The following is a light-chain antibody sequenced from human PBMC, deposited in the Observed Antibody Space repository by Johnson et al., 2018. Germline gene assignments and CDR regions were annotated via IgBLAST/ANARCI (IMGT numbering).Light chain of an antibody. CDR1: SSNIGNNY. CDR3: GTWDSSLSAGNV. CDR2: ENN. V-gene: IGLV1-51*02. J-gene: IGLJ1*01. Sequence: SVLTQPPSVSAAPGQKVTISCSGSSSNIGNNYVSWYQQLPGTAPKLLIYENNKRPSGIPDRFSGSKSGTSATLAITALQTADEADYYCGTWDSSLSAGNVFGTGTKVTVI.